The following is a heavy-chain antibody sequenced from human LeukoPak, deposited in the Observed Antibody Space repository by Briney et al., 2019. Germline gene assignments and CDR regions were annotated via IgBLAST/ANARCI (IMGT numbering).Heavy chain of an antibody. D-gene: IGHD2-15*01. CDR3: ARDGRILGETIDY. CDR2: IIPIFGTA. V-gene: IGHV1-69*13. CDR1: GGTFSSYA. Sequence: GASVKVPCKASGGTFSSYAISWVRQAPGQGLEWMGGIIPIFGTANYAQKFQGRVTITADESTSTAYMELSSLRSEDTAVYYCARDGRILGETIDYWGQGTLVTVSS. J-gene: IGHJ4*02.